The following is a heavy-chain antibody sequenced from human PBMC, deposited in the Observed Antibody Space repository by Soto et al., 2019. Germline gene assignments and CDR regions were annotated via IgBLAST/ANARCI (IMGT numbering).Heavy chain of an antibody. CDR3: ARVPGNYYYYYGMDV. CDR1: GGTFSSYA. J-gene: IGHJ6*02. Sequence: ASVKVSFKASGGTFSSYAISWVRQAPGQGLEWMGGIIPIFGTANYAQKFQGRVTITADESTSTAYMELSSLRSEDTAVYYCARVPGNYYYYYGMDVWGQGTTVTVSS. V-gene: IGHV1-69*13. CDR2: IIPIFGTA.